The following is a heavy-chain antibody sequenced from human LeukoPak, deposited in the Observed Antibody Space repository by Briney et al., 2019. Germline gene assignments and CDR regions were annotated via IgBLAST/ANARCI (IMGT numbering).Heavy chain of an antibody. V-gene: IGHV3-74*01. Sequence: GGSLRLSCAASGFTFSSYWMHWVRQTPGKGLVWVSRIESDGSTIYADSVRGRFTISRDNAKNMVYLQMNSLRAEDTAMYYCAELGITMIGGVWGKGTTVTISS. CDR2: IESDGST. J-gene: IGHJ6*04. D-gene: IGHD3-10*02. CDR3: AELGITMIGGV. CDR1: GFTFSSYW.